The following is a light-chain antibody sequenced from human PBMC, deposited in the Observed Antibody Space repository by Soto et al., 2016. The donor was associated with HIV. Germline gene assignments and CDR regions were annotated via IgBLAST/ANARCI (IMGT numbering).Light chain of an antibody. V-gene: IGLV3-19*01. CDR3: HSRNTTENHNYV. CDR1: SLRSYY. J-gene: IGLJ1*01. Sequence: SSELTQDPVVSVALGQTVMITCQGDSLRSYYASWYQQKPGQAPVLVMYGNNNRPSGILARYSGSSSGNPASLTITGARAEDEADYYCHSRNTTENHNYVFGTGTRVTVL. CDR2: GNN.